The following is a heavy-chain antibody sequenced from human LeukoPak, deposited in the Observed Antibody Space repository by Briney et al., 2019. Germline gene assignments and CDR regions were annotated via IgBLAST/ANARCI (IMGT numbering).Heavy chain of an antibody. CDR2: ISGSGGST. J-gene: IGHJ4*02. Sequence: GGSLRLSCAASGFTFTTYAMSWVRQAPGKGLEWVSAISGSGGSTYYADSVRGRFTIYRDNPKNTLYLQMNSLRAEDTAVYYCAKQVPTAYVDYWGQGTLVTVSA. CDR1: GFTFTTYA. D-gene: IGHD2-2*01. CDR3: AKQVPTAYVDY. V-gene: IGHV3-23*01.